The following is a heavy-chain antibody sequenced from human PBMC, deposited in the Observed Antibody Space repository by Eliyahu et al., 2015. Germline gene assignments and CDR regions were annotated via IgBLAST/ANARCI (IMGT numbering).Heavy chain of an antibody. CDR2: ISSSSSYI. J-gene: IGHJ4*02. Sequence: EVQLVESGGGLVKPGGSLRLSCAASGFXFSSYSMNWVRQAPGKGLEWVSSISSSSSYIYYADSVKGRFTISRDNAKNSLYLQMNSLRAEDTAVYYCARDRKGSGYDSFDYWGQGTLVTVSS. D-gene: IGHD5-12*01. CDR3: ARDRKGSGYDSFDY. V-gene: IGHV3-21*01. CDR1: GFXFSSYS.